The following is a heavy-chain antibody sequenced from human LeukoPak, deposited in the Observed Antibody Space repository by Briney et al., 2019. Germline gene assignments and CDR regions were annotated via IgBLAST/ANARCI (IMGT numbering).Heavy chain of an antibody. CDR2: ISASGRTT. V-gene: IGHV3-23*01. J-gene: IGHJ4*02. CDR3: AKEDAGFGEDFDS. CDR1: GFPFRNYS. D-gene: IGHD3-10*01. Sequence: GGSLRLSCTTSGFPFRNYSMNWVRQAPGRGLQWVSAISASGRTTKYADPVKGRFTISRDNSRNTLYLHIDSLRPDDTALYFCAKEDAGFGEDFDSWGQGTLVIVSS.